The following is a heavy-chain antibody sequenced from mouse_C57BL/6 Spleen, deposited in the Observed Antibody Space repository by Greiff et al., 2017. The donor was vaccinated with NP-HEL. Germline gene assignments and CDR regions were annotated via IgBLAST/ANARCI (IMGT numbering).Heavy chain of an antibody. CDR2: ISYDGSN. CDR3: ATSNYVWYFDV. V-gene: IGHV3-6*01. D-gene: IGHD2-5*01. Sequence: EVQVVESGPGLVKPSQSLSLTCSVTGYSITSGYYWNWIRQFPGNKLEWMGYISYDGSNNYNPSLKNRISITRDTSKNQFFLKLNSVTTEDTATYYCATSNYVWYFDVWGTGTTVTVSS. J-gene: IGHJ1*03. CDR1: GYSITSGYY.